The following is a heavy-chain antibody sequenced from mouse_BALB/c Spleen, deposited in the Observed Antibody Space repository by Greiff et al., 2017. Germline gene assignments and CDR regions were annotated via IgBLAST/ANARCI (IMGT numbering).Heavy chain of an antibody. CDR2: ISSGGGNT. CDR1: GFTFSSYT. V-gene: IGHV5-9*03. CDR3: ARYEGFPYYFDY. J-gene: IGHJ2*01. Sequence: EVQVVESGGGLVKPGGSLKLSCAASGFTFSSYTMSWVRQTPEKRLEWVATISSGGGNTYYPDSVKGRFTISRDNAKNNLYLQMSSLRSEDTALYYCARYEGFPYYFDYWGQGTTLTVSS.